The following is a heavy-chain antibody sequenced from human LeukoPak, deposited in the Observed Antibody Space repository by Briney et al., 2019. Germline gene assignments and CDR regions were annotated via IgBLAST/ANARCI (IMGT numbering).Heavy chain of an antibody. V-gene: IGHV3-21*01. Sequence: GGSLRLSCAASGFTFDSYGMNWVRQAPGKGLEWISSISSSSTYIYYADSVKGRFTISRDNAKNSLYLQMNSLRAEDTAVYYCASVVPSDYWGQGTLVTVSS. D-gene: IGHD2-2*01. CDR2: ISSSSTYI. CDR3: ASVVPSDY. J-gene: IGHJ4*02. CDR1: GFTFDSYG.